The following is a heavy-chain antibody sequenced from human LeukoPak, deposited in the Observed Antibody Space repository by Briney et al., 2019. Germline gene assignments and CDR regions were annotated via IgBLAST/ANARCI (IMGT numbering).Heavy chain of an antibody. Sequence: SETLSLTCTVNGASFSEYFWSWVRQYPGEGLEWIGEVRHGGVTSYNPSLMGRVTISADTSKNQFSLTLTSVTAADTAVYYCARGGHYYGDYIRSFPDGFHVWGRGTVVSVSS. CDR2: VRHGGVT. V-gene: IGHV4-34*01. CDR1: GASFSEYF. CDR3: ARGGHYYGDYIRSFPDGFHV. J-gene: IGHJ3*01. D-gene: IGHD4-17*01.